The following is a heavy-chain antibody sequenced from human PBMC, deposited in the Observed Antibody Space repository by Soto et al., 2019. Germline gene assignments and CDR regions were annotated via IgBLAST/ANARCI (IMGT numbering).Heavy chain of an antibody. CDR3: ARLYYDFWSGYPDY. Sequence: QLQLQESGPGLVKPSETLSLTCTVSGGSISSSSYYWGWIRQPPGKGLEWIESIYYSGSTYYNPSLKSRVTISVDTDKNQCTLKLSSVTAADTAVYYCARLYYDFWSGYPDYWGQGTLVTVSS. D-gene: IGHD3-3*01. J-gene: IGHJ4*02. V-gene: IGHV4-39*01. CDR1: GGSISSSSYY. CDR2: IYYSGST.